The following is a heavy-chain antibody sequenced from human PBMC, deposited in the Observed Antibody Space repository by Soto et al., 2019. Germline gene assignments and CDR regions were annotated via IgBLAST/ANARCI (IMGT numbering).Heavy chain of an antibody. CDR2: IYPGDSDT. V-gene: IGHV5-51*01. CDR3: ARHEPLYYSYYGMAV. J-gene: IGHJ6*02. Sequence: GESLKISCKASGYSFTTYWIGWVRQLPGKGLEWMGIIYPGDSDTRYSPSFLGQVTISADNSISTAYLQWSSLKASDTATYYCARHEPLYYSYYGMAVWGQGTTVTVSS. CDR1: GYSFTTYW.